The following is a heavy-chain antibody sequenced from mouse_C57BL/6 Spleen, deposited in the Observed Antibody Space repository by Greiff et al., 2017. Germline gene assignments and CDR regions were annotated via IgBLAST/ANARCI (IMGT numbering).Heavy chain of an antibody. V-gene: IGHV1-55*01. CDR2: IYPGSGNT. CDR1: GYTFTSYW. CDR3: ANYVPFAY. J-gene: IGHJ3*01. D-gene: IGHD1-1*02. Sequence: QVQLQQPGAELVKPGASVKMSCKASGYTFTSYWITWVKQRPGQGLEWIGDIYPGSGNTNYNEKFKSNATLTVDTSSSPAYMTLSSLTSEDSAVYYCANYVPFAYWGQGTLVTVSA.